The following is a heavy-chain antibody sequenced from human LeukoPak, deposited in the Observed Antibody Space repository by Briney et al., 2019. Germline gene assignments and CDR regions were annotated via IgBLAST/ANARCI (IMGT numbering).Heavy chain of an antibody. D-gene: IGHD3-3*01. Sequence: PSETLSLTCTVPGGSLSSYYWGWLRQPPGKGLEWIGYIYYSGSTNYNPSLKSRVTISVETSKNQLSLKLSSVTAADTAVYYCARAGYDFWSGYYGEYYFDYWGQGTLVTVSS. J-gene: IGHJ4*02. CDR2: IYYSGST. CDR1: GGSLSSYY. V-gene: IGHV4-59*01. CDR3: ARAGYDFWSGYYGEYYFDY.